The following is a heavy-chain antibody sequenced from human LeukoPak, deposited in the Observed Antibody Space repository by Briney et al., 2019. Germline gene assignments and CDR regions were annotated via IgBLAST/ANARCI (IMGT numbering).Heavy chain of an antibody. D-gene: IGHD2-2*01. V-gene: IGHV3-33*06. CDR1: GFTFSSYG. CDR2: IWYDGSNK. J-gene: IGHJ4*02. Sequence: GGSLRLSCAASGFTFSSYGMHWVRQAPGKGLGWVAVIWYDGSNKYYADSVKGRFTISRDNSQNTLYLQVNSLRAEDTAVYYCAKGLVPAAIRVVDYWGQGTLVTVSS. CDR3: AKGLVPAAIRVVDY.